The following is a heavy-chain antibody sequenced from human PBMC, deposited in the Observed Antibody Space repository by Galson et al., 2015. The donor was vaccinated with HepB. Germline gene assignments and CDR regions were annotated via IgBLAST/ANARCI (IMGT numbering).Heavy chain of an antibody. CDR2: IKEDGGAK. Sequence: SLRLSCAASGFTFSNYALSWVRQAPGKGLEWVANIKEDGGAKNYADSVKGRFTISRDNSKNTLYLQMNSLRAEDTAVYYCAKDRRYDFQYYYGMDVWGQGTTVTVSS. D-gene: IGHD3-3*01. V-gene: IGHV3-7*01. CDR3: AKDRRYDFQYYYGMDV. CDR1: GFTFSNYA. J-gene: IGHJ6*02.